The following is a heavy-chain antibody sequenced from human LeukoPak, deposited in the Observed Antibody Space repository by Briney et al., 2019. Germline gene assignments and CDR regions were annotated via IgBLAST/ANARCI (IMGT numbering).Heavy chain of an antibody. Sequence: SETLSLTCTVSGGSIGSYYWSWIRQPPGKGREGIGYIYYSGSTNYNPSLKSRVTISVDTSKNQFSLKLSSVTAADTAVYYCARDLGGPAFYYYYMDVWGKGTTVTVSS. D-gene: IGHD3-16*01. CDR3: ARDLGGPAFYYYYMDV. V-gene: IGHV4-59*01. CDR2: IYYSGST. CDR1: GGSIGSYY. J-gene: IGHJ6*03.